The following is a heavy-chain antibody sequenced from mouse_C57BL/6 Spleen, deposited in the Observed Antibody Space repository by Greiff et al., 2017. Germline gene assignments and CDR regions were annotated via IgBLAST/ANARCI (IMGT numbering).Heavy chain of an antibody. CDR1: GYTFTSYW. CDR3: ATITTVVAYYYDY. Sequence: QVQLKQPGAELVKPGASVKLSCKASGYTFTSYWMHWVKQRPGQGLEWIGMIHPNSGSTNYNEKFKSKDTLTVDKSSSTAYMQLSSLTSGDSAVYYCATITTVVAYYYDYWGQGTTLTVSS. V-gene: IGHV1-64*01. J-gene: IGHJ2*01. D-gene: IGHD1-1*01. CDR2: IHPNSGST.